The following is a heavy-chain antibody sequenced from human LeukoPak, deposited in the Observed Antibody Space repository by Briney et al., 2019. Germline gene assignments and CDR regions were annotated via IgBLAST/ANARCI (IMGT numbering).Heavy chain of an antibody. CDR2: TYYRSKWNN. D-gene: IGHD2/OR15-2a*01. CDR3: AGGRNSGFDY. Sequence: SQSLSLTCAISGDSVSGNSAVAWNWLRQSPSRGLEWLGRTYYRSKWNNAYAVSVKSRITINPDTSKNQFSLHLNSVTPEDTAVYYCAGGRNSGFDYWGQGTLVTVSS. J-gene: IGHJ4*02. V-gene: IGHV6-1*01. CDR1: GDSVSGNSAVA.